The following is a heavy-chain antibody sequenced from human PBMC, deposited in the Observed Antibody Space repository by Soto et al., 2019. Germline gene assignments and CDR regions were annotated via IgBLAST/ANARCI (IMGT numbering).Heavy chain of an antibody. V-gene: IGHV4-39*01. CDR3: ARLHMKWLVPVEFWFDP. CDR2: IYYSGST. D-gene: IGHD6-19*01. Sequence: TSETLSLTCTFSGFSISSSIYYLDWIRQPPGKGLEWIGSIYYSGSTYYNPSLKSRVTISVDTSKNQFSLKLSSVTAADTAVYYCARLHMKWLVPVEFWFDPWGQGTLVTVSS. J-gene: IGHJ5*02. CDR1: GFSISSSIYY.